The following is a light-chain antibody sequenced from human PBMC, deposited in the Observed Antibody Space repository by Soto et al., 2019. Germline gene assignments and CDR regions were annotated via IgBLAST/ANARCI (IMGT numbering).Light chain of an antibody. J-gene: IGLJ1*01. CDR3: QSYDTSLRSYV. CDR2: GDT. Sequence: QSVLTQPPSVSGAPGQRVSIFCSGSSSNIGADYHVHWYQQFTGTAPRLLIYGDTNRPSGVPGRFSGSKSDTSASLVITGLQAEDEADYYCQSYDTSLRSYVFGAGTKLTVL. CDR1: SSNIGADYH. V-gene: IGLV1-40*01.